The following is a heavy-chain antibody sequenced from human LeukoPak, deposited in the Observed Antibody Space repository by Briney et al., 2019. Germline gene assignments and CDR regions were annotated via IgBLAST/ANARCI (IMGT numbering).Heavy chain of an antibody. J-gene: IGHJ4*02. V-gene: IGHV3-23*01. CDR2: MSGIGDT. CDR3: ARDETRRGCSGVTCYSDFDY. CDR1: GFTFNKYA. Sequence: PGGSLRLSCAASGFTFNKYAMSWVRQPPGKGLEWVSSMSGIGDTYYANSVKGRFTISRDNSKNTVSLQMSSLRAEDTVVYYCARDETRRGCSGVTCYSDFDYWGQGTLVTVSS. D-gene: IGHD2-15*01.